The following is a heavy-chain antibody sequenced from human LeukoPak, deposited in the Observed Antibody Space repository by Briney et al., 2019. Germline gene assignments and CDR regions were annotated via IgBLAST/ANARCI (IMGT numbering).Heavy chain of an antibody. CDR2: IYYRGST. CDR3: ARTDASSPLDP. V-gene: IGHV4-30-4*08. D-gene: IGHD6-13*01. Sequence: PSETLSLTCTVSGGSISSYYWSWIRQPPGKGLEWIGYIYYRGSTLYTPSLKSRVTLSLDTSRNQFYLKLNSVTAADTAVYYCARTDASSPLDPWGQGTLVTVSS. CDR1: GGSISSYY. J-gene: IGHJ5*02.